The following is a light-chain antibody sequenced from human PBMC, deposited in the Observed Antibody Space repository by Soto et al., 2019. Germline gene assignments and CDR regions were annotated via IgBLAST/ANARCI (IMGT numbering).Light chain of an antibody. Sequence: ETVLTQSPATLSLSPGERATLSCRASQSVSSYLAWYQHKPGQAPRLLIYDASNRATDIPTRFSGSGSGTDFPLTISSLEPEDFAVYYCQQRGNWPWTFGQGTNVEIK. CDR3: QQRGNWPWT. CDR1: QSVSSY. V-gene: IGKV3-11*01. CDR2: DAS. J-gene: IGKJ1*01.